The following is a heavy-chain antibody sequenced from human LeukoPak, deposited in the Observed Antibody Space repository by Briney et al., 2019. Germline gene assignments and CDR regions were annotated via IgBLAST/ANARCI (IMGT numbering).Heavy chain of an antibody. CDR2: IYYSGST. CDR1: GGSISSYY. J-gene: IGHJ4*02. CDR3: ARRYGSGSSGTFDY. Sequence: PSETLSLTCTVSGGSISSYYWSWIRQPPGKGLEWIAHIYYSGSTNYNPSLKSRVTISVDTSKNQFSLKLSSVTAADTAVYYCARRYGSGSSGTFDYRGQGTLVTVSS. V-gene: IGHV4-59*01. D-gene: IGHD3-10*01.